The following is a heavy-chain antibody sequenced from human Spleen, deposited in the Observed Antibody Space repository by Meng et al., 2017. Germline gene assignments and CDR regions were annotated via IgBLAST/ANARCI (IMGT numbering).Heavy chain of an antibody. Sequence: QLPLQESGPGLVKPSETLSLTCAVSGGSISSGRYYWNWIRQAPGKGLEWIGSVYYSGITYYNPSLESRVTISVDTSKNQFSLKLSSVTAADTAVYYCARDLWELRYKAPFDPWGQGILVTVSS. V-gene: IGHV4-39*07. CDR3: ARDLWELRYKAPFDP. CDR1: GGSISSGRYY. CDR2: VYYSGIT. J-gene: IGHJ5*02. D-gene: IGHD3-16*01.